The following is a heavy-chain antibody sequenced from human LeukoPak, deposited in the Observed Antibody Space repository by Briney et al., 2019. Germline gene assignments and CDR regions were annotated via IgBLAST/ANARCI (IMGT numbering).Heavy chain of an antibody. CDR3: TKTSPGVPLDF. D-gene: IGHD7-27*01. Sequence: SETLSLTCGVSGVSFSGYYWSWIRQPPRKGPEWIGEISYSGSTSYNPSLQSRVTISLDTSRNQFSLNLAFVTAADTAIYYCTKTSPGVPLDFWGQGALVTVSS. CDR2: ISYSGST. V-gene: IGHV4-34*01. J-gene: IGHJ4*02. CDR1: GVSFSGYY.